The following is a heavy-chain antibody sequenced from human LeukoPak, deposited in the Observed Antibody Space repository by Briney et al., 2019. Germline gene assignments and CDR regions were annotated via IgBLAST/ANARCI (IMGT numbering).Heavy chain of an antibody. CDR3: ARDLSSGGSYYFDY. J-gene: IGHJ4*02. CDR2: VSGSGANT. Sequence: GGSLRLSCAASGFAFSSYAMNWVRQAPGKGLEWVSVVSGSGANTYYADSVKDRFTISRDNSKDTLFLQMNSLRAEDTAVYYCARDLSSGGSYYFDYWGQGTLVTVSS. CDR1: GFAFSSYA. D-gene: IGHD2-15*01. V-gene: IGHV3-23*01.